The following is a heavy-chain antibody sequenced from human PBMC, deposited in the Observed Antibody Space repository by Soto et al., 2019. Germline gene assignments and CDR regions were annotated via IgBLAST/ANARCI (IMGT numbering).Heavy chain of an antibody. J-gene: IGHJ5*02. V-gene: IGHV4-31*03. CDR2: FYYSGIT. CDR3: ARSGGHEGDWFDP. D-gene: IGHD2-15*01. CDR1: GGPIRRRGYY. Sequence: SETLSLTCTVSGGPIRRRGYYWSWIRHRPGEGLEWIGFFYYSGITDYNPSLRSRVTISADTSRNQVFLNMYSLTAADTAVYYWARSGGHEGDWFDPWGEGTLGTVSS.